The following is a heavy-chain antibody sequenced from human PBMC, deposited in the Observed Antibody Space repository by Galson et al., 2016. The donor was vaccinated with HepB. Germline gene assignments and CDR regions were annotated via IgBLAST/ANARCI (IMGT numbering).Heavy chain of an antibody. CDR3: ARTQRNGDELDY. J-gene: IGHJ4*02. Sequence: SLRLSCAASGFIFNSHAMNWVRQAPGKGLEWVAVISYDGSNEYYADSVKGRFTISRDNAKNSLFLQMNSLSAEDTAVYYCARTQRNGDELDYWGQGTLVTVSS. D-gene: IGHD4-17*01. CDR1: GFIFNSHA. CDR2: ISYDGSNE. V-gene: IGHV3-30-3*01.